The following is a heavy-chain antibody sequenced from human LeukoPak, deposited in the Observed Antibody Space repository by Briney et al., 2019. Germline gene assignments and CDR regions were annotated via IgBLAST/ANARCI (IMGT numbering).Heavy chain of an antibody. CDR2: ISTTSSSI. CDR3: ARGDTWNSYYYYYMDV. CDR1: GFTFSSYS. V-gene: IGHV3-48*04. Sequence: GGSLRLSCAASGFTFSSYSMNWVRQAPGKGLEWVSYISTTSSSIYYADPVKGRFTISRDNAKSSLYLQMNSLRAEDTAVYYCARGDTWNSYYYYYMDVWGKGTTVTVSS. J-gene: IGHJ6*03. D-gene: IGHD1-7*01.